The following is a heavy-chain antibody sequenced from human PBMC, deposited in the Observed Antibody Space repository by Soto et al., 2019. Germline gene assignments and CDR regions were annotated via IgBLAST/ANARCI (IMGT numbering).Heavy chain of an antibody. J-gene: IGHJ1*01. Sequence: SQTLSLTFAISVDSVSSNSAAWNWIRQSPSRGLEWLGRTYYRSKWYNDYAVSVKSRITINPDTSKNQFSLQLNSVTPEDTAVYYCAAHIVVVVAATGQYFQHWGQGTLVTVSS. CDR1: VDSVSSNSAA. CDR3: AAHIVVVVAATGQYFQH. V-gene: IGHV6-1*01. CDR2: TYYRSKWYN. D-gene: IGHD2-15*01.